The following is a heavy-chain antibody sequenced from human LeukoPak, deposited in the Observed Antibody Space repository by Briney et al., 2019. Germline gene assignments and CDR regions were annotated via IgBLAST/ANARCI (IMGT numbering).Heavy chain of an antibody. CDR3: ARHDNDDDFDY. Sequence: ASVKVSCKASGYTFTRYAINWLRQAPGQGLKWMGWINMYTANPAYAQDFTERFVFSLDTSVTTAYLQISNLKTEDTAVYYCARHDNDDDFDYWGQGTLVTVSS. CDR2: INMYTANP. D-gene: IGHD3-16*01. J-gene: IGHJ4*02. V-gene: IGHV7-4-1*02. CDR1: GYTFTRYA.